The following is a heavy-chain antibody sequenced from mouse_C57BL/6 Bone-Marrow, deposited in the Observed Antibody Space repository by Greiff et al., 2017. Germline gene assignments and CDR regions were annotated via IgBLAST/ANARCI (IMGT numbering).Heavy chain of an antibody. J-gene: IGHJ4*01. CDR3: ARERPYYDYDWGYYYAMDY. D-gene: IGHD2-4*01. V-gene: IGHV3-6*01. CDR2: ISYDGSN. CDR1: GYSITSGYY. Sequence: EVKLVESGPGLVKPSQSLSLTCSVTGYSITSGYYWNWIRQFPGNKLEWMGYISYDGSNNYNPSLKNRISITRDTSKNQFFLKLNSVTTEDTATYYCARERPYYDYDWGYYYAMDYWGQGTSVTVSS.